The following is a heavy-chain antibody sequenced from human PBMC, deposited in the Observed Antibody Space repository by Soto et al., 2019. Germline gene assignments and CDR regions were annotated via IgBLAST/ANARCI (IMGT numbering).Heavy chain of an antibody. Sequence: GASVKVSCKTSGYTFTNYAVSWVRQAPGQGLEWMGWLNTYNGNTKYAQKFQGRVTMTTDTSASTAYVELRSLRSDDTAVYYCAGAQTPTESDFWGQGTLVTVSS. V-gene: IGHV1-18*04. J-gene: IGHJ4*02. D-gene: IGHD4-4*01. CDR2: LNTYNGNT. CDR3: AGAQTPTESDF. CDR1: GYTFTNYA.